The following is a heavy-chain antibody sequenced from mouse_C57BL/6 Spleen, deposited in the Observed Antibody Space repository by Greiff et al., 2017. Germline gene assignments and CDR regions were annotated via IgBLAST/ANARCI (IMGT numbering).Heavy chain of an antibody. V-gene: IGHV1-76*01. CDR2: IYPGNGNT. D-gene: IGHD2-4*01. J-gene: IGHJ4*01. CDR1: GYTFTDYY. Sequence: VQLQQSGAELVRPGASVKLSCKASGYTFTDYYINWVKQRPGQGLEWIARIYPGNGNTYYNEKFKGKATLTAEKSSSTAYMQLSSLTSEVSAVYFDARALYEYDGYYYDMDYWGQGTSVTVTS. CDR3: ARALYEYDGYYYDMDY.